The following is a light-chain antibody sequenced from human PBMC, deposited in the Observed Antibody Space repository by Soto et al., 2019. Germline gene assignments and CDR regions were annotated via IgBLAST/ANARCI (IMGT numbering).Light chain of an antibody. CDR2: RTS. J-gene: IGKJ4*01. Sequence: ETVMTQSPATLSVSPGERATLSCRASQSIINNLAWYQQKPGQAPRLIMFRTSTRATGVPARFSGSGSGTEFNMTISSLQSEDFAVYYCQQYNNWPRATFGGGTKVVIK. CDR3: QQYNNWPRAT. V-gene: IGKV3-15*01. CDR1: QSIINN.